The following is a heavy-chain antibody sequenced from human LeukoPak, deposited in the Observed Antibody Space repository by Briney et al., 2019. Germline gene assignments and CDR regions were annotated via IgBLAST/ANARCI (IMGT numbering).Heavy chain of an antibody. V-gene: IGHV3-66*01. J-gene: IGHJ4*02. CDR1: GCTVSSNY. D-gene: IGHD3-22*01. CDR3: ATPKANSSGYFTFDY. CDR2: IYTGGST. Sequence: PGGSLRLSCAASGCTVSSNYMSWVRPAPGKGLEWVSAIYTGGSTYYADSVKGRFTSSRDNAKNSLYLQMNSLRAEDTAVYYCATPKANSSGYFTFDYWGQGTLVIVSS.